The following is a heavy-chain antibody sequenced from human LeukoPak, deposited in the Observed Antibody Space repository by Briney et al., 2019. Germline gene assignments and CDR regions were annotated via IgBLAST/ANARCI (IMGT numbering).Heavy chain of an antibody. J-gene: IGHJ4*02. Sequence: GGSLRLSCAASGFTFSSYSMNWVRQAPGKGLEWVSSISSSSSYIYYADSVKGRFTISRDNAKNSLYLQMNSLRAEDTAVYYCARVAAAGVHVDYGGQGPLATV. CDR3: ARVAAAGVHVDY. V-gene: IGHV3-21*01. D-gene: IGHD6-13*01. CDR2: ISSSSSYI. CDR1: GFTFSSYS.